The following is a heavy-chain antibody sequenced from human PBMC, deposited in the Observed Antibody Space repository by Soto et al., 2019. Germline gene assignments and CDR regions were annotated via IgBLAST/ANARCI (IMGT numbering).Heavy chain of an antibody. CDR3: ARDRRFGNGYSLGFDY. CDR1: GFSFSSYS. Sequence: QVQLVESGGGVVQPGRSLRLSCVGTGFSFSSYSMHWVRQAPGTGLEWVAVVSFDGNNKYYANSVKDRFTVSRDNSKTAMYVQMNSLKPEDTAVYYCARDRRFGNGYSLGFDYWGQGTLVTVSS. J-gene: IGHJ4*02. D-gene: IGHD3-10*01. V-gene: IGHV3-30-3*01. CDR2: VSFDGNNK.